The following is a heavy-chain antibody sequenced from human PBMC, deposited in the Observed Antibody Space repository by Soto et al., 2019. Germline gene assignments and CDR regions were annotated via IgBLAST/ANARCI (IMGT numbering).Heavy chain of an antibody. CDR2: IHYSGTT. D-gene: IGHD2-8*01. V-gene: IGHV4-59*01. CDR1: GTSISSYY. Sequence: SETLSLTGTVPGTSISSYYWSWIRQPPGKGLEWIANIHYSGTTNYNPSLASRVTLSVDTSKNQFSLKMTSVTAADRAMYFCARYNSYAIDYWGRGTLVTVSS. J-gene: IGHJ4*02. CDR3: ARYNSYAIDY.